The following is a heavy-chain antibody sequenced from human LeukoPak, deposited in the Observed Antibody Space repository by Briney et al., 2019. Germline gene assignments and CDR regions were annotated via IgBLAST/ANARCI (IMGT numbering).Heavy chain of an antibody. V-gene: IGHV3-66*01. D-gene: IGHD3-10*01. Sequence: GGSLRLSCAVSGFTVSNNYMSWVRQAPGKGLGWVSVIYSGGSTFYADSVKGRFTISRDNSKNTLYFQMNGLRAEDTAVYYCARENYYGSGSSYYYYGMDVWGQGTTVTVSS. CDR2: IYSGGST. J-gene: IGHJ6*02. CDR3: ARENYYGSGSSYYYYGMDV. CDR1: GFTVSNNY.